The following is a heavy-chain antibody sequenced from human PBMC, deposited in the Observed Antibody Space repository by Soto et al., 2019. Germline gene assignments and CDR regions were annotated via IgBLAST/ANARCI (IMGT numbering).Heavy chain of an antibody. V-gene: IGHV3-21*01. CDR2: ISSSSSYI. Sequence: PRLSCEASGFTFSSYTMNWVRQAPGKGLEWVSSISSSSSYIFYADSVNGRFTISRDNAKNSLFLQMSSLRVDDTAVYFCARDLSYSEVAAPFDHWGQGTQVTVSS. D-gene: IGHD6-13*01. J-gene: IGHJ4*02. CDR1: GFTFSSYT. CDR3: ARDLSYSEVAAPFDH.